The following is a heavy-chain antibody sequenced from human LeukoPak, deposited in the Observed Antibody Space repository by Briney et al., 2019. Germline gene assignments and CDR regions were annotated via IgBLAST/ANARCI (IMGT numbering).Heavy chain of an antibody. V-gene: IGHV1-3*01. Sequence: ASVKVSFKASGYTFTIYAMHWVRQAPGQRLEWMGWINAGNGNTKYSQKFQGRVTITRDTSASTAYMELSSLRSEDTAVYYCARDPWRFGELSIDYWGQGTLVTVSS. CDR1: GYTFTIYA. CDR2: INAGNGNT. D-gene: IGHD3-10*01. J-gene: IGHJ4*02. CDR3: ARDPWRFGELSIDY.